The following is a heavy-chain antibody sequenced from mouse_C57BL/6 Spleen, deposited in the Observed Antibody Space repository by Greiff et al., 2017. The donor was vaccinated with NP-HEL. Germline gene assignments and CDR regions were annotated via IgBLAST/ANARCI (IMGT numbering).Heavy chain of an antibody. J-gene: IGHJ4*01. CDR3: ARQTPYYYAMDY. Sequence: QVQLKQSGPELVKPGASVKISCKASGYAFSSSWMNWVKQRPGKGLEWIGRIYPGDGDTNYNGKFKGKATLTADKASITAYMQLSSLTSEDSAVYFWARQTPYYYAMDYWGQGTSVTVSS. CDR1: GYAFSSSW. V-gene: IGHV1-82*01. CDR2: IYPGDGDT.